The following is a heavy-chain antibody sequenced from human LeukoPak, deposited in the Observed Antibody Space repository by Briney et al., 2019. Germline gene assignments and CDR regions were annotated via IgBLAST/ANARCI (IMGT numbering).Heavy chain of an antibody. CDR3: ATDRAEYYYDSSGYYSH. CDR2: IRYDGSTK. V-gene: IGHV3-30*02. D-gene: IGHD3-22*01. CDR1: GFTFSAYA. J-gene: IGHJ4*02. Sequence: GGSLRLSCAASGFTFSAYAMHWVRQVPGKGLQWVAFIRYDGSTKYYADSVKGRFTVSRDNSKNTLYLQMNSLRVEDKAVYYCATDRAEYYYDSSGYYSHWGLGALVTVSS.